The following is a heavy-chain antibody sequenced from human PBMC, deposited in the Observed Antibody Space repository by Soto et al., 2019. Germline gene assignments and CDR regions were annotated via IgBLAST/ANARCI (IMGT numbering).Heavy chain of an antibody. CDR1: GGSISSGDYY. V-gene: IGHV4-30-4*01. CDR3: ARDSPAPRADWFDP. Sequence: QVQLQESGPGLVKPSQTLSLTCTVSGGSISSGDYYWSWIRQPPGKGLEWIEYIYYSGTTYYNPSLKSRVTISVDTSKNQFSLKLSSVTAADSAVYYCARDSPAPRADWFDPWGQGTLVTVSS. CDR2: IYYSGTT. J-gene: IGHJ5*02. D-gene: IGHD2-2*01.